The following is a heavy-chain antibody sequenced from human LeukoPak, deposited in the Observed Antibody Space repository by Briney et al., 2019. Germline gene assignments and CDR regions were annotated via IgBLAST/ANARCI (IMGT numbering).Heavy chain of an antibody. J-gene: IGHJ4*02. CDR3: AKDTPTNVRVRGVKLGY. V-gene: IGHV3-23*01. Sequence: PGGSLRLSCAASGFTFNNYAMSWVRQAPGKGLEWVSAIRGSGGGTNYADSVKGRFTISRDNSKNTLYLQMNSLRAEDTAVYYCAKDTPTNVRVRGVKLGYWGQGTLVTVSS. CDR1: GFTFNNYA. CDR2: IRGSGGGT. D-gene: IGHD3-10*01.